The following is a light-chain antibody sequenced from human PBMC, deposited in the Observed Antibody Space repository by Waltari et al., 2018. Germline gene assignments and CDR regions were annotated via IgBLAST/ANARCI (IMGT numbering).Light chain of an antibody. J-gene: IGKJ2*01. CDR1: QGVTTW. V-gene: IGKV1-12*01. CDR3: QQAHTVPYT. CDR2: AAS. Sequence: DIQMTQSPSSVSASVGDRVTITCRASQGVTTWLAWYQQKPGKAPKLLIYAASRLQSGVPSRFTGTGAGTDFTLTISSLQPEDFATYYCQQAHTVPYTFGQGTKLEIK.